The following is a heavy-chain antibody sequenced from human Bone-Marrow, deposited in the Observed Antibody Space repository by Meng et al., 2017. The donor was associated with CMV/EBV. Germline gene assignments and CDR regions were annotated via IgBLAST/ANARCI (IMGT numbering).Heavy chain of an antibody. J-gene: IGHJ6*02. Sequence: ASVKVSCKASGYTFTSYGISWVRQAPGQGLEWMGWISAYNGNTNYAQKLQGRVTMTTDTSTSTAYMELRSLRSDDTAVYYCARTEGDIVVVPAAIGPPGMDVWGQGTTVTVSS. CDR1: GYTFTSYG. CDR2: ISAYNGNT. CDR3: ARTEGDIVVVPAAIGPPGMDV. V-gene: IGHV1-18*01. D-gene: IGHD2-2*01.